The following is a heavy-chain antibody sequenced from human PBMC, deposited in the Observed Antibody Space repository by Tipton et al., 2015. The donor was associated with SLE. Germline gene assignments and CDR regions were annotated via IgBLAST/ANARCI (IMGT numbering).Heavy chain of an antibody. CDR1: GYIFTTYW. J-gene: IGHJ4*02. CDR2: TYPGDSDT. V-gene: IGHV5-51*01. Sequence: QLVQSGAEVKKPGESLKISCKASGYIFTTYWIGWVRQVPGKGLEYMGITYPGDSDTTYSPSFQGQVTISADQSINTAYLQWSSLKASDTAMYYCARQLDLTGDIDYWGQGTLVTVSS. D-gene: IGHD7-27*01. CDR3: ARQLDLTGDIDY.